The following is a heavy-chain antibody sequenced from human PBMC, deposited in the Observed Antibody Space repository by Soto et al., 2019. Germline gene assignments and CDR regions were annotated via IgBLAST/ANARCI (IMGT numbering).Heavy chain of an antibody. CDR1: GYTFSSYA. V-gene: IGHV1-69*13. D-gene: IGHD5-12*01. CDR3: ARVEVGMATINYFDY. J-gene: IGHJ4*02. CDR2: IIPIFGTA. Sequence: ASVKVSCKASGYTFSSYAISWVRQAPGQGLEWMGGIIPIFGTANYAQKFQGRVTITADESTSTAYMELSSLRSEDTAVYYCARVEVGMATINYFDYWGQGTLVTVSS.